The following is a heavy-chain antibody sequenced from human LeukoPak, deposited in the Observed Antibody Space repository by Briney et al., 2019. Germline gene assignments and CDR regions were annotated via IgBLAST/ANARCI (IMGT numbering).Heavy chain of an antibody. V-gene: IGHV5-51*01. D-gene: IGHD6-13*01. Sequence: NRGESLKISCKGSGYSFTSYWIGWVRQMPGKGLEWMGIIYPGDSDTRYSPSFQGQVTISADKSISTAYLQWSSLKASDTAMYYCAISYSSSWYYFDYWGQGTLVTVSS. CDR2: IYPGDSDT. CDR3: AISYSSSWYYFDY. CDR1: GYSFTSYW. J-gene: IGHJ4*02.